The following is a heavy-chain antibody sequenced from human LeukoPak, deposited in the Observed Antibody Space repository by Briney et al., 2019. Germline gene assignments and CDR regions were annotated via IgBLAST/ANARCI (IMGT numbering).Heavy chain of an antibody. CDR3: ARDRTLDYYDSSGSYDY. D-gene: IGHD3-22*01. J-gene: IGHJ4*02. Sequence: GGSLRLSCAASGFTFSSYWMHWVRQAPGKGLVWVSRINSDGSSTSYADSVKGRFTISRDNAKNTLYLQMNSLRAEDTAVYYCARDRTLDYYDSSGSYDYWGQGTLVTVSS. CDR1: GFTFSSYW. V-gene: IGHV3-74*01. CDR2: INSDGSST.